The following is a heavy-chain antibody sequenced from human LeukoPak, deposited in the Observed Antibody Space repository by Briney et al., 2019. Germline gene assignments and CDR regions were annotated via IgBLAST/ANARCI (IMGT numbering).Heavy chain of an antibody. J-gene: IGHJ4*02. D-gene: IGHD4-17*01. CDR2: IYYSGST. Sequence: SQTLSLTCTVSGGSISSGDYYLSWIRQPPAKGLECIGYIYYSGSTDYNPTLKSRVTISIDTSKNQVSLKLSSVTAADTAVYYCGRGDGAYAPVDYWGQGTLVTVSS. V-gene: IGHV4-31*03. CDR3: GRGDGAYAPVDY. CDR1: GGSISSGDYY.